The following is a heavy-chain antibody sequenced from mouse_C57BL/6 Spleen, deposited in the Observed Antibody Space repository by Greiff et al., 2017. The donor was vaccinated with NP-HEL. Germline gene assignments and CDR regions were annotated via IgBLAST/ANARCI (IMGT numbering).Heavy chain of an antibody. D-gene: IGHD1-1*01. CDR1: GYTFTSYW. CDR2: IYPGSGST. V-gene: IGHV1-55*01. J-gene: IGHJ2*01. Sequence: QVQLQQPGAELVKPGASVKMSCKASGYTFTSYWITWVKQRPGQGLEWIGDIYPGSGSTNYNEKFKSKATLTVDTSSSTAYMQLSSLTSEDSAVYYCARGNYYGSSSVFDYWGQGTTLTVSS. CDR3: ARGNYYGSSSVFDY.